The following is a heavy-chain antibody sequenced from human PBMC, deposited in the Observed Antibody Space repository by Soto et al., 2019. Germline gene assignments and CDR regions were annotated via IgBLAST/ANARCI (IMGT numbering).Heavy chain of an antibody. CDR1: GYTFTRYT. CDR2: INSDNGNT. Sequence: QVQLVQSGAEVKKPGASVKISCKASGYTFTRYTMNWVRQAPGQRLEWMGWINSDNGNTKSSQKFQDRVIITRDTSASTAYMDLSSLRSEDTAVYYCARGIATGQLEPWGQGTLVTVSS. V-gene: IGHV1-3*01. D-gene: IGHD2-15*01. CDR3: ARGIATGQLEP. J-gene: IGHJ5*02.